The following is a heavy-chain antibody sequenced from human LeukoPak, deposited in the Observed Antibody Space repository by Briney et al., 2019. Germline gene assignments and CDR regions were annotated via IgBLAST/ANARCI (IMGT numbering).Heavy chain of an antibody. D-gene: IGHD7-27*01. CDR2: ISPNSGGT. CDR1: GYTFTGFY. Sequence: ASVKVSCKPSGYTFTGFYIHWVRQAPGQGLEWMGWISPNSGGTDYAQRFQGRVTMTRDTSISTAYMELSSLRSDDTAVYYCGIQPWGSGNNWYFDLWGRGTLVTVSS. CDR3: GIQPWGSGNNWYFDL. J-gene: IGHJ2*01. V-gene: IGHV1-2*02.